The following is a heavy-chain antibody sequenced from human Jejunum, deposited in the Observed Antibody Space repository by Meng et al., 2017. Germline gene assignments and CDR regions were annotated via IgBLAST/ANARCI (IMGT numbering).Heavy chain of an antibody. Sequence: VKQQQWGPGRVKTSETLSLTCSGPGGSLFINSYYWGWNSQPPGKGLEWIGSIHSSGSTYYNPSLESRLTRSVDTSKNQFSLRVSSVTAADTADYYGARLIDSSSYLGWFDPWGQGTLVTVSS. CDR2: IHSSGST. V-gene: IGHV4-39*01. D-gene: IGHD6-6*01. J-gene: IGHJ5*02. CDR3: ARLIDSSSYLGWFDP. CDR1: GGSLFINSYY.